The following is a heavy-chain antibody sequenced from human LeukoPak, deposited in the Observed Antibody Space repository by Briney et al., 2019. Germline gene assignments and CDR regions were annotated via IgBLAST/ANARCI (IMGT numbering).Heavy chain of an antibody. CDR3: AKDLNVGADPDYFDY. CDR2: ISSSSSTI. V-gene: IGHV3-48*01. CDR1: GFTFSSYS. Sequence: GGSLRLSCAASGFTFSSYSMNWVRQAPGKGLEWVSYISSSSSTIYYADSVKGRFTISRDNSKNTLYLQMNSLRAEDTAVYYCAKDLNVGADPDYFDYWGQGTLVTVSS. J-gene: IGHJ4*02. D-gene: IGHD1-26*01.